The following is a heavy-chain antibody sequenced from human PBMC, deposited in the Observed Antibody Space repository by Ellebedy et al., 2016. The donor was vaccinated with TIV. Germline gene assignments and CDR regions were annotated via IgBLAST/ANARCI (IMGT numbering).Heavy chain of an antibody. J-gene: IGHJ2*01. CDR1: GYNFLNYG. Sequence: ASVKVSCKASGYNFLNYGVSWVRQAPGQGLEFLGWISPYSGNTKYTQRLQGRVTMATEISTTTAYMEMRGLRSDDTAVYYCVRDSRSDWGNFDLWGRGTLVTVSS. V-gene: IGHV1-18*01. D-gene: IGHD6-19*01. CDR2: ISPYSGNT. CDR3: VRDSRSDWGNFDL.